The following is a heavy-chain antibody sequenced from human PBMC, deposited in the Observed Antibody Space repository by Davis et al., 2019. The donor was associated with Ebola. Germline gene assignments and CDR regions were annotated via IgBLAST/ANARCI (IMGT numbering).Heavy chain of an antibody. CDR2: LRTDGTNE. CDR1: GLTFINSG. CDR3: VRGSDYGGGSWDGMDV. D-gene: IGHD4-23*01. Sequence: GESLKISCAASGLTFINSGMHWVRQAPGKGLEWVAFLRTDGTNENNADSVKGRFIISRDNSKNTLYLQMNSLRAEDTAVYYCVRGSDYGGGSWDGMDVWGKGTTVIVSS. J-gene: IGHJ6*04. V-gene: IGHV3-30*02.